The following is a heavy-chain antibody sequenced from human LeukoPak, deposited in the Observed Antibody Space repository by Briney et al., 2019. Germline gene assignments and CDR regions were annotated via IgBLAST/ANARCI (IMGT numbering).Heavy chain of an antibody. V-gene: IGHV3-9*01. Sequence: GGSLRLSCAASGFTFDDYAMHWVRQAPGKGLEWVSGISWNSGSIGYADSVKGRFTISRDNAKNSLYLQMNRLRAEDTALYYCAKDWSSTSCYADYWGQGTLVTVSS. CDR3: AKDWSSTSCYADY. CDR1: GFTFDDYA. CDR2: ISWNSGSI. J-gene: IGHJ4*02. D-gene: IGHD2-2*01.